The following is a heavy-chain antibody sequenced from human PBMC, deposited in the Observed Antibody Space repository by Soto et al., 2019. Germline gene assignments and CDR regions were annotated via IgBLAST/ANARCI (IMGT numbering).Heavy chain of an antibody. CDR1: GFTFSSYA. J-gene: IGHJ6*02. Sequence: WGSLRLSCAASGFTFSSYAMSWVRQAPGKGLEWVSTVSGSGGSTSYADSVKGRFTVPRDNSKNTLYLQMSSLRAEDTAVYYCAKDQYCSGGSCYGMDVWGQGTTVTVSS. CDR2: VSGSGGST. D-gene: IGHD2-15*01. CDR3: AKDQYCSGGSCYGMDV. V-gene: IGHV3-23*01.